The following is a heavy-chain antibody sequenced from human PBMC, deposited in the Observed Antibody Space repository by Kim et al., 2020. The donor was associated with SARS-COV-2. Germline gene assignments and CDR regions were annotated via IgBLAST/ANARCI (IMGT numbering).Heavy chain of an antibody. CDR3: ARGAVSSAGGDF. CDR2: T. D-gene: IGHD3-16*01. Sequence: TFCNSALRSRVLISVNTSKNQFSLGLASVTAADTAVYYCARGAVSSAGGDFWGQGTLVTVSS. J-gene: IGHJ4*02. V-gene: IGHV4-31*02.